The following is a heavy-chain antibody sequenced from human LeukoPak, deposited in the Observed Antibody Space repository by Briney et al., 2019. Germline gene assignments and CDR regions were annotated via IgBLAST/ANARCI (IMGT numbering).Heavy chain of an antibody. CDR3: AKGQTYYDILTGHHAFDI. CDR1: GFTVRSNY. J-gene: IGHJ3*02. V-gene: IGHV3-66*03. Sequence: GGSLRLSCAASGFTVRSNYMNWVRQAPGKGLEWVSVIYSCGSAYYADSVKGRFTISRDNSKNTLYLQMNSLRAEDTAVYYCAKGQTYYDILTGHHAFDIWGQGTMVTVSS. D-gene: IGHD3-9*01. CDR2: IYSCGSA.